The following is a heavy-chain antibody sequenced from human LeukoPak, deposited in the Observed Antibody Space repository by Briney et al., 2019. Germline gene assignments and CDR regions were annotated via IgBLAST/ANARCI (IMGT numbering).Heavy chain of an antibody. J-gene: IGHJ4*02. D-gene: IGHD1-26*01. CDR2: ISGSGGST. CDR3: AKDLREHGGSYGLFDY. Sequence: PGGSLRLSCAASGFTFSSYAMSWVRQAPGKGLEWVSAISGSGGSTYYADSVKGRFTISRDNSRNTLDLQMNSLRAEDAAVYYCAKDLREHGGSYGLFDYWGQGTLVTVSS. V-gene: IGHV3-23*01. CDR1: GFTFSSYA.